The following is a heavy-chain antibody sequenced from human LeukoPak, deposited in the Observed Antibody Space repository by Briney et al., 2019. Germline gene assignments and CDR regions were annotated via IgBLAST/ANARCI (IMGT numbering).Heavy chain of an antibody. Sequence: ASVKVSCKASGYTLTSYDINWVRQATGQGLERMGWMNPNSGKTDYAQKFQGRVTMTRNTSISTAYMELSSLRSEDTAVYYCTKGSASGSYRDYWGQGTLVTVSS. CDR2: MNPNSGKT. V-gene: IGHV1-8*01. CDR1: GYTLTSYD. CDR3: TKGSASGSYRDY. J-gene: IGHJ4*02. D-gene: IGHD3-10*01.